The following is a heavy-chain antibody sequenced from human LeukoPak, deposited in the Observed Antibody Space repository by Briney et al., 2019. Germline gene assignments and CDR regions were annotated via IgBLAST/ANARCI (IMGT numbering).Heavy chain of an antibody. J-gene: IGHJ3*02. D-gene: IGHD3-22*01. CDR1: GFTFSSYS. CDR2: ISSSSSYI. Sequence: PGGSLRLSCAASGFTFSSYSMNWVRQAPGKGLEWVSSISSSSSYIYYADSVKGRFTISRDNAKNSLYLQVNSLRAEDTAVYYCARDDSSPTDAFDIWGQGTMVTVSS. V-gene: IGHV3-21*01. CDR3: ARDDSSPTDAFDI.